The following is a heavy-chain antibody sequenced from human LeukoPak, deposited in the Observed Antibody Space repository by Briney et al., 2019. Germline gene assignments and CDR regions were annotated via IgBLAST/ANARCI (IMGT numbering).Heavy chain of an antibody. V-gene: IGHV1-69*13. CDR1: GGTFSSYA. CDR2: IIPIFGTA. D-gene: IGHD3-10*01. Sequence: GASVKVSCKASGGTFSSYAISWVRQAPGQGLEWMGGIIPIFGTANYAQKFQGRVTITADGSTSTAYMELSSLRSEDTAVYYCARDADYYGSGSFNWFDPWGQGTLVTVSS. CDR3: ARDADYYGSGSFNWFDP. J-gene: IGHJ5*02.